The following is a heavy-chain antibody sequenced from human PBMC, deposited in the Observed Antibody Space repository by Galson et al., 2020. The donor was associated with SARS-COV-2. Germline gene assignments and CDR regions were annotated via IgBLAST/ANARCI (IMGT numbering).Heavy chain of an antibody. J-gene: IGHJ5*02. CDR3: ARSYDDFATWFDP. CDR2: MNPNSGNT. Sequence: ASVKVSCKASGYTFTNYEINWVRQATGQGLEWMGWMNPNSGNTGYAQKFQGRVTMTRTTSISTAYMELNSLTSEDTAVYYCARSYDDFATWFDPWGHGTLVTVSS. D-gene: IGHD4-17*01. V-gene: IGHV1-8*01. CDR1: GYTFTNYE.